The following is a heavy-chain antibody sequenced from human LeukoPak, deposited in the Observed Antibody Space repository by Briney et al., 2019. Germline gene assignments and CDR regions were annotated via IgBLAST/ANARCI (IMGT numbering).Heavy chain of an antibody. V-gene: IGHV3-30*01. CDR2: ISYDGSNK. CDR3: ARGGDTGFDP. CDR1: GFTLSSYA. J-gene: IGHJ5*02. D-gene: IGHD5-18*01. Sequence: GRSPRLSCAASGFTLSSYAMHWVRQAPGKGLEWVAVISYDGSNKYYADSVKGRLTISRDNSKNTLYLQMNSLRAEDTAVYYCARGGDTGFDPWGQGTLVTVSS.